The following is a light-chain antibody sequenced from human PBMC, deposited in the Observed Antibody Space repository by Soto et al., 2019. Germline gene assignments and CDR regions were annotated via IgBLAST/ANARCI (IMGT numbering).Light chain of an antibody. V-gene: IGKV3-20*01. CDR1: QYLSTSY. CDR3: QQYAGSPKI. Sequence: EIELTQSPAALSLTLGERATLSCRASQYLSTSYLAWYQQKPGQAPRLLIYGTSRRATGIPDRFSGSGSGTDFTLTITRLEPEDFAVYYCQQYAGSPKIFGLGTKLEIK. CDR2: GTS. J-gene: IGKJ2*01.